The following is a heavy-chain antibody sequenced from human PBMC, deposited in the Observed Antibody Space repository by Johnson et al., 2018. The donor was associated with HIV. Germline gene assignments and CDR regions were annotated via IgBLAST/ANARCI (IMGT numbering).Heavy chain of an antibody. CDR1: GFAFSSYG. D-gene: IGHD6-19*01. Sequence: QMLLVESGGGVVQPGRSLRLSCAASGFAFSSYGMHWVRQAPGKGLEWVAIISYDGCNKYYADSVKGRFTISRDNSKNTLYLQMNSLRAEDTAVYYCAKAGAVAGPGIDACDIWGQGTMVTVSS. CDR2: ISYDGCNK. V-gene: IGHV3-30*18. CDR3: AKAGAVAGPGIDACDI. J-gene: IGHJ3*02.